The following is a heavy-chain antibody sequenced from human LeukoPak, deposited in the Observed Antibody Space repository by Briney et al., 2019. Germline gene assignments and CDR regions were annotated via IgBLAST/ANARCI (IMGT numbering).Heavy chain of an antibody. Sequence: PGGSLGLSCAASGFTFSSYWMSWVRQAPGKGLEWVANIKQDGSEKYYVDSVKGRFTISRDNAKNSLYLQMNSLRAEDTAVYYCARLRDTAMVTPPFDPWGQGTLVTVSS. J-gene: IGHJ5*02. V-gene: IGHV3-7*01. CDR3: ARLRDTAMVTPPFDP. CDR2: IKQDGSEK. CDR1: GFTFSSYW. D-gene: IGHD5-18*01.